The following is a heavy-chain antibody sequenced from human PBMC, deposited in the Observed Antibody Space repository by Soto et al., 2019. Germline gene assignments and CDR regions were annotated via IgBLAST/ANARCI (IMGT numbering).Heavy chain of an antibody. CDR2: IYYSGST. CDR1: GGSISSGDYY. Sequence: QVQLQESGPGLVKPSQTLSLTCTVSGGSISSGDYYWSWIRQPPGKGLEWIGYIYYSGSTYYNPSLKSRFXXSXDXXKNQFSLKLSSVTAADTAVYYCARGIYGGTSGVDYWGQGTLVTVSS. V-gene: IGHV4-30-4*01. J-gene: IGHJ4*02. D-gene: IGHD4-17*01. CDR3: ARGIYGGTSGVDY.